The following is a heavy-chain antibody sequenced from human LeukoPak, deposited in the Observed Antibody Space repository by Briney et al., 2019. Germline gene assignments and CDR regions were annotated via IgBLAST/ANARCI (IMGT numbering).Heavy chain of an antibody. CDR3: ARDGKYYDFWSGYESDRGEYYYYYYMDV. Sequence: ASVKVSCKASGYTFTSYYMHWVRQAPGQGLEWMGIINPSGGSTSYAQKFQGRVTMTRDMSTSTVYMELSSLRSEDTAVYYCARDGKYYDFWSGYESDRGEYYYYYYMDVWGKGTTVTVSS. CDR1: GYTFTSYY. D-gene: IGHD3-3*01. CDR2: INPSGGST. J-gene: IGHJ6*03. V-gene: IGHV1-46*01.